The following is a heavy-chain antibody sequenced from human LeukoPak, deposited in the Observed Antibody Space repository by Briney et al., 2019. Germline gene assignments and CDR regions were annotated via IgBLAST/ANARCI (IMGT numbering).Heavy chain of an antibody. D-gene: IGHD6-19*01. Sequence: GRSLRLSCAASGFTFSSYGMHWVRQAPGKGLKWVAVIWYDGSNQDYADSVKGRFTIFRDNNKNTLYLQMNSLRAEDTAVYYCARGRGIAVAGTDYWGQGTLVTVSS. CDR2: IWYDGSNQ. V-gene: IGHV3-33*01. CDR1: GFTFSSYG. J-gene: IGHJ4*02. CDR3: ARGRGIAVAGTDY.